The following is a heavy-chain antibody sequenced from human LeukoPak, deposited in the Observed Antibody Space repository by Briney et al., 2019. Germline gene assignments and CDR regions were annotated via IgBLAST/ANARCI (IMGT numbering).Heavy chain of an antibody. D-gene: IGHD3-3*01. J-gene: IGHJ4*02. CDR3: ARSERSGLTDY. Sequence: GASVKVSCKASGGTFSSYAISWVRQAPGQGLEWMGRIIPILGIANYAQKFQGRVTITADKSTSPAYMELSSLRSEDTAVYYCARSERSGLTDYWGQGTLVTVSS. CDR2: IIPILGIA. V-gene: IGHV1-69*04. CDR1: GGTFSSYA.